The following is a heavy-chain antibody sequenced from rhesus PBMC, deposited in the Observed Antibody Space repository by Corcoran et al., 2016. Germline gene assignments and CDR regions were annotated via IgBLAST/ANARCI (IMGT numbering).Heavy chain of an antibody. CDR2: NSNGVST. CDR3: AKGSIVVVYGLDS. J-gene: IGHJ6*01. CDR1: VFTCSSYA. Sequence: VQLVASGGGLATRGGSLRLSCASSVFTCSSYAMHWVRQAHGVGLEWVSDNSNGVSTYYADSVKGRFTRSRDHSKNTRYLQMNSLRAEDTSFYYWAKGSIVVVYGLDSWGQGVVVPGSA. D-gene: IGHD3-16*01. V-gene: IGHV3-103*01.